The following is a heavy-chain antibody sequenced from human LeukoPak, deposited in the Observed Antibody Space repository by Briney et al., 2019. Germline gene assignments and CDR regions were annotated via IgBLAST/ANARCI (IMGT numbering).Heavy chain of an antibody. CDR1: GFTFSDYY. CDR2: ISSTGSYI. Sequence: GGSLRLSCAASGFTFSDYYMSWIRQAPGKGLEWVSYISSTGSYISYADSVKGRFTISRDNAKNSLFLQMNSLRAEDTAVYYCARVSQWLVPYWGQGTLVTVSS. V-gene: IGHV3-11*05. D-gene: IGHD6-19*01. CDR3: ARVSQWLVPY. J-gene: IGHJ4*02.